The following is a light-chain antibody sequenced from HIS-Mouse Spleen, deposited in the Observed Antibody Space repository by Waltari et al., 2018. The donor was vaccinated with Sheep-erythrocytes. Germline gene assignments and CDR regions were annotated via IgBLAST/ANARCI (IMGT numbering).Light chain of an antibody. Sequence: QSALTQPPSASGSPGQSVTISCTGTSSYVGGYNYFSWYQQHPGKAPKLMIYEVSKRPSGVPARFSGSKSGNTASLTVSGLQAEDEADYYCSSYAGSNNWVFGGGTKLTVL. CDR3: SSYAGSNNWV. V-gene: IGLV2-8*01. CDR2: EVS. J-gene: IGLJ3*02. CDR1: SSYVGGYNY.